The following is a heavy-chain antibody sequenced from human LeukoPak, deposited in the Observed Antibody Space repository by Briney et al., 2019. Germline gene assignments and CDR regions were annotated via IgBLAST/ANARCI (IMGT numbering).Heavy chain of an antibody. V-gene: IGHV4-34*01. CDR1: GGSFSGYY. CDR3: ARMTTSAFDI. CDR2: INHSGST. J-gene: IGHJ3*02. Sequence: SETLSLTCAVHGGSFSGYYWGWIRQPPGKGLEWIGEINHSGSTNYNPSLKSRVTISVDTSKNQFSLKLSSVTAADTAVYYCARMTTSAFDIWGQGTMVTVSS. D-gene: IGHD4-11*01.